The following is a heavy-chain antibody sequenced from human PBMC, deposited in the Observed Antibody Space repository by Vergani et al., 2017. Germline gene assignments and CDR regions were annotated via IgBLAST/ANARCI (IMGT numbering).Heavy chain of an antibody. CDR1: GGSISSGSYY. J-gene: IGHJ6*02. D-gene: IGHD1-1*01. Sequence: QVQLQESGPGLVKPSQTLSLTCTVSGGSISSGSYYWSWIRQPAGKGLEWIGRIYTSGSTNYNPSLKSRVTISVDTSKNQFSLKLSSVTAADTAVYYCARDSVTTGQYGMDVWGQGP. CDR3: ARDSVTTGQYGMDV. V-gene: IGHV4-61*02. CDR2: IYTSGST.